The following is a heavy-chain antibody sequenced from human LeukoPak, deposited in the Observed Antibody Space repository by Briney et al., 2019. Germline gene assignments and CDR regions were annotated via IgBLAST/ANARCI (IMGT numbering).Heavy chain of an antibody. CDR2: LYSVGDT. CDR1: GFTVGTKY. V-gene: IGHV3-53*01. J-gene: IGHJ2*01. D-gene: IGHD3-10*01. Sequence: PGGSLRLSCAASGFTVGTKYMNWVRQSPGKGLEWVSILYSVGDTYYADSVKGRFTISRDNSRNTLSLQMNSLRVEDTAIYYCARVGDHYHWYLDLWGRGTLVTVSA. CDR3: ARVGDHYHWYLDL.